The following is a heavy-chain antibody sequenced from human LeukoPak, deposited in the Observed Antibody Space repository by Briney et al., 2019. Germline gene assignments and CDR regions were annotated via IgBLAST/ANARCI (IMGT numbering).Heavy chain of an antibody. J-gene: IGHJ4*02. Sequence: GGSLRLSCAASGFIFSDYYMTWIRQAPGKGLEWVSYISSSGNTIYYADSVKGRFTISRDSAKNSLYLQMNSLRAEDTAVYYCARDVIGITGIFDYWGQGTLVTVSS. V-gene: IGHV3-11*01. CDR1: GFIFSDYY. CDR3: ARDVIGITGIFDY. CDR2: ISSSGNTI. D-gene: IGHD1-20*01.